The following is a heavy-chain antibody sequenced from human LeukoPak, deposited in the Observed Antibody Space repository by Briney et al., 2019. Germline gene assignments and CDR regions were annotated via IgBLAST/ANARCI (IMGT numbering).Heavy chain of an antibody. CDR2: IKQDGSDK. CDR1: GFTFSNYW. CDR3: ARETIAVADYYGMDV. V-gene: IGHV3-7*01. D-gene: IGHD6-19*01. J-gene: IGHJ6*02. Sequence: GGSLRLSCVASGFTFSNYWVTWVRQAPGKGLEWVDNIKQDGSDKFYVDSVKGRFTISRDNAKNSLYLQMNSLRVEDTALYYCARETIAVADYYGMDVWGQGTTVTVSS.